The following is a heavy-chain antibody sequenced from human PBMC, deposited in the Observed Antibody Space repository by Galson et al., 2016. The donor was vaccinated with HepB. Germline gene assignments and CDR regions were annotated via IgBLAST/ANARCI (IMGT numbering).Heavy chain of an antibody. CDR2: ISPYNGNT. CDR3: VRDRKTFYYDRSGVWYLDY. CDR1: GYTFTSYG. J-gene: IGHJ4*02. V-gene: IGHV1-18*04. Sequence: SCKASGYTFTSYGISWVRPAPGQGLEWMGWISPYNGNTMYAQQLQGRVAMTTDTSTNTAYMELTSLRSDDTAVYYCVRDRKTFYYDRSGVWYLDYWGQGTQVTVSS. D-gene: IGHD3-22*01.